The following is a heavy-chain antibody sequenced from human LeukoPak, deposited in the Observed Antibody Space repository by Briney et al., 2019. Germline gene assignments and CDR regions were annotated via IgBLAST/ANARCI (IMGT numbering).Heavy chain of an antibody. Sequence: GRSLRLSCAASGFTFDDYAMHWVRRAPGKGLEWVSGISWNSGSIGYADSVKGRFTISRDNAKNSLYLQMNSLRAEDTALYYCAKGLIAVAGHFDYWGQGTLVTVSS. V-gene: IGHV3-9*01. CDR1: GFTFDDYA. J-gene: IGHJ4*02. CDR3: AKGLIAVAGHFDY. D-gene: IGHD6-19*01. CDR2: ISWNSGSI.